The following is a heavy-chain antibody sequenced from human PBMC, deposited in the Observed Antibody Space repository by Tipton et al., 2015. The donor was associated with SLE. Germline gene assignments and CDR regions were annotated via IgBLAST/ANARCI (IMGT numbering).Heavy chain of an antibody. Sequence: TLSLTCTVSGDSISTTSHYWTWVRQPPGKGLEWIASLYYRGTNYYNASLKSRVTISVDTSNNQFYLSLDSVTAADTAVYYCVICSPAGCAYFDYWGQGRLVTVSS. CDR1: GDSISTTSHY. D-gene: IGHD2-15*01. V-gene: IGHV4-39*07. J-gene: IGHJ4*02. CDR3: VICSPAGCAYFDY. CDR2: LYYRGTN.